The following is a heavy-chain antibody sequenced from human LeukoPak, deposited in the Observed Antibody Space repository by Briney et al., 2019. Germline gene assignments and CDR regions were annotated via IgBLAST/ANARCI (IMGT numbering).Heavy chain of an antibody. CDR3: ARGLWGSSGYSVGY. Sequence: GGSLRLSCAVSGFTFSSYEMNWVRQAPGKGLEWVSYISDSGSAKYYSDSVKGRFTISRDNAKNSLYLQMNSLRAEDTAVYYCARGLWGSSGYSVGYWGQGTLVTVSS. CDR2: ISDSGSAK. V-gene: IGHV3-48*03. J-gene: IGHJ4*02. D-gene: IGHD3-22*01. CDR1: GFTFSSYE.